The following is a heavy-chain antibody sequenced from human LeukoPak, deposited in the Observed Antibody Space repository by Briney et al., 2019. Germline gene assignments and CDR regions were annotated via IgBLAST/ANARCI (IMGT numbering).Heavy chain of an antibody. CDR1: GFTFSSYG. V-gene: IGHV3-9*03. J-gene: IGHJ4*02. D-gene: IGHD3-10*01. Sequence: GGSLRLSCAASGFTFSSYGMHWVRQAPGKGLEWVSGISWNSGSIGYADSVKGRFTISRDNAKNSLYLQMNSLRAEDMALYYCAKGVDGSGSYYFDYWGQGTLVTVSS. CDR3: AKGVDGSGSYYFDY. CDR2: ISWNSGSI.